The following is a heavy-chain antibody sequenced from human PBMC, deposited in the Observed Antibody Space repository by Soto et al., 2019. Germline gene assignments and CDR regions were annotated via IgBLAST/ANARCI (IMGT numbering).Heavy chain of an antibody. V-gene: IGHV3-23*01. J-gene: IGHJ4*02. CDR2: ISDSGGRT. D-gene: IGHD6-19*01. CDR3: VKELVNSGWTYFDY. Sequence: PGGSLRLSCAASGFTFSTYAMSWVRQAPGKGLEWVSAISDSGGRTYYVDSVKGRFTISRDNSKNTLYLQMNSLRAEDTAVYFCVKELVNSGWTYFDYWGQGTLVIVSS. CDR1: GFTFSTYA.